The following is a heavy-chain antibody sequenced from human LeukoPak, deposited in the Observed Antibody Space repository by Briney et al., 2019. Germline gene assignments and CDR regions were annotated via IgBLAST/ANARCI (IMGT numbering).Heavy chain of an antibody. Sequence: ASVNVSCKASGGTFSSYAISWVRQAPGQGLEWMGGIIPIFGTANYAQKFQGRVTITADESTSTAYMELSSLRSEDTAVYYCARGDYYDSSGYYGPFDYWGQGTLVTVSS. J-gene: IGHJ4*02. CDR3: ARGDYYDSSGYYGPFDY. CDR2: IIPIFGTA. CDR1: GGTFSSYA. V-gene: IGHV1-69*13. D-gene: IGHD3-22*01.